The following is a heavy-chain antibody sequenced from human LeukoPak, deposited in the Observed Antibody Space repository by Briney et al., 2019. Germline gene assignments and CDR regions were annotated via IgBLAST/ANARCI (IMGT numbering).Heavy chain of an antibody. CDR3: ARGRGCSSLTCYPDY. Sequence: GGSLRLSCAGSGFTFSSYAMSWVRQAPGKGLEWVSAISGSGGRTYYADSVKGRFTISRDNSKNTVYLQMNSLRAEDTAVYYCARGRGCSSLTCYPDYWGQGTLVTVSS. CDR1: GFTFSSYA. CDR2: ISGSGGRT. D-gene: IGHD2-2*01. V-gene: IGHV3-23*01. J-gene: IGHJ4*02.